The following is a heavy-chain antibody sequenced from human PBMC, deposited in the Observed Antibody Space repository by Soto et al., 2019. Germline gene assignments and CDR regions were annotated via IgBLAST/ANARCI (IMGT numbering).Heavy chain of an antibody. CDR3: ARPGGRYSLRRPFDY. D-gene: IGHD1-26*01. J-gene: IGHJ4*02. V-gene: IGHV4-39*01. Sequence: QLQLQESGPGLVKPSETLSLTCTVSGGSISSSSYYWGWIRQPPGKGLEWIGSIYYSGSTYYNPSFKSRVTISVDTSKNQFSLKLSTVPAADPAVYYCARPGGRYSLRRPFDYRGQGNLVTVSS. CDR1: GGSISSSSYY. CDR2: IYYSGST.